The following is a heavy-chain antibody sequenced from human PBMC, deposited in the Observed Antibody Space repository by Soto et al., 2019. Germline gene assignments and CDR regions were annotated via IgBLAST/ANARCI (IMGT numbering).Heavy chain of an antibody. D-gene: IGHD2-21*02. CDR1: GGTFSSYT. Sequence: QVQLVQSGAEVKKPGSSVKVSCKASGGTFSSYTISWVRQAPGQGLEWMGRIIPILGIANYAQKFQGRVTITADKSTSTAYRGLSSLRSEDTAVYYCAREKYGGDPMIWGQGTLVTVSS. CDR3: AREKYGGDPMI. J-gene: IGHJ4*02. CDR2: IIPILGIA. V-gene: IGHV1-69*08.